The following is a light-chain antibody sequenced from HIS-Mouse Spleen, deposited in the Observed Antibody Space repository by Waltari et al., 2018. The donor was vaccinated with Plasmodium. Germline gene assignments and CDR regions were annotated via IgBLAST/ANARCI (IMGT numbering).Light chain of an antibody. V-gene: IGKV3-15*01. Sequence: EIVMTQSPATLSVSPGERATLSCRASQSVSSNLAWYQQKPGQAPWLLIYGASTMATAIPARFSVSGSGTEFTLTISSLQSEDFAVYYCQQYNNWSFTFGPGTKVDIK. CDR2: GAS. CDR1: QSVSSN. J-gene: IGKJ3*01. CDR3: QQYNNWSFT.